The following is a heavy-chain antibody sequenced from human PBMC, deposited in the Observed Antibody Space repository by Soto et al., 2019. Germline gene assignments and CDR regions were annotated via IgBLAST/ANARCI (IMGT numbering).Heavy chain of an antibody. J-gene: IGHJ5*02. Sequence: GGSLRLSCAASGFTFSSYWMSWVRQAPGKGLEWVANIKQDGSEKYYVDSVKGRFTISRDNSKNTLYLQMNSLRAEDTAVYYCAKDPAIAAAGTPWGQGTLVTVSS. CDR2: IKQDGSEK. V-gene: IGHV3-7*01. CDR1: GFTFSSYW. D-gene: IGHD6-13*01. CDR3: AKDPAIAAAGTP.